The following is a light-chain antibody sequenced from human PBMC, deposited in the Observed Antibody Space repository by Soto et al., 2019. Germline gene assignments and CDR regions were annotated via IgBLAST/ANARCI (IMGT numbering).Light chain of an antibody. Sequence: EIVMTHSPATLSVSPGERATLSCRASQSVSSNLAWYQQKPGQAPRLLIYGASTRATGIPARFSGSGSGTEFTLTISSLQSEDFAVYYCQQYNNWPRTFGQGTKV. CDR2: GAS. J-gene: IGKJ1*01. CDR1: QSVSSN. CDR3: QQYNNWPRT. V-gene: IGKV3-15*01.